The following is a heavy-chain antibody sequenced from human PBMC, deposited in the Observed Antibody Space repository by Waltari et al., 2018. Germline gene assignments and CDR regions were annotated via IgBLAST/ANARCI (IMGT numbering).Heavy chain of an antibody. CDR2: IDSDGSST. D-gene: IGHD3-10*01. CDR3: GRARVQGVKYFDY. CDR1: GLTVMTYW. Sequence: DVQLVEYGGGLVQPGGSLRLSCRAHGLTVMTYWMHWVRHGPGTGLMWVSRIDSDGSSTSYEDSVRGRFTISRDNAKNTLYLQMNGVRDEDTAVYYCGRARVQGVKYFDYWGRGTLVTVSS. V-gene: IGHV3-74*01. J-gene: IGHJ4*02.